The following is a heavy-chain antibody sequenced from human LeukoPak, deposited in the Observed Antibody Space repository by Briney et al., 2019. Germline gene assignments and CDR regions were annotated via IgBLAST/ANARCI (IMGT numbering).Heavy chain of an antibody. CDR3: YYGMDV. J-gene: IGHJ6*02. CDR1: GGSISSYY. Sequence: SETLSLTCTVSGGSISSYYWSWIRQPPGKGLEWIGYIYYSGSTNYNPSLKSRVTISVDTSKNQFSLKLSSVTAADTAVYYCYYGMDVWGQGTTVTVSS. V-gene: IGHV4-59*01. CDR2: IYYSGST.